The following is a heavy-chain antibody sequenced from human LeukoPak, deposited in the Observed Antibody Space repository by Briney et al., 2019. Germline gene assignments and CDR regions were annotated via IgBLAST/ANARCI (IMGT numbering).Heavy chain of an antibody. J-gene: IGHJ4*02. Sequence: ASVKVSCKASGYAFTSYGISWVRQAPGQGLEWMGWISAYNGNTNYAQKLQGRVTMTTDTSTSTAYMELRSLRSDDTAVYYCAILAYCGGDCYSSYFDYWGQGTLVTVSS. CDR2: ISAYNGNT. CDR3: AILAYCGGDCYSSYFDY. D-gene: IGHD2-21*02. CDR1: GYAFTSYG. V-gene: IGHV1-18*01.